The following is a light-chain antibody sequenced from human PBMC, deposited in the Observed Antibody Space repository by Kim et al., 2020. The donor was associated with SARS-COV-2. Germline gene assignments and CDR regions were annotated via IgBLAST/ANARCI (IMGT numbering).Light chain of an antibody. V-gene: IGKV1-5*03. CDR1: QSFSSW. CDR2: KAS. J-gene: IGKJ2*01. Sequence: DIQMTQSPSTLSASVEDRVTITCRASQSFSSWLAWYQQKPGKAPNLLIYKASNLESGVPSRFSGSGSGTEFTLTISSLQPDDFATYYCQQYYISPYTFGQGTKLEI. CDR3: QQYYISPYT.